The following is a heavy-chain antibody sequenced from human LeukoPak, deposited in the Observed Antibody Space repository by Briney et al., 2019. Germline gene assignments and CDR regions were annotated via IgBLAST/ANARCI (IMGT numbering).Heavy chain of an antibody. CDR3: AREWDSGSYYLGYFDY. CDR2: IRNKANSYTT. J-gene: IGHJ4*02. CDR1: GFTFSDHY. Sequence: GGSLRLSCAASGFTFSDHYMDWVRQAPGKGLEWVGRIRNKANSYTTEYAASVKGRFTISRDNSRNSLYLQMNSLKCEDTAVYYCAREWDSGSYYLGYFDYWGQGTLVTVSS. V-gene: IGHV3-72*01. D-gene: IGHD1-26*01.